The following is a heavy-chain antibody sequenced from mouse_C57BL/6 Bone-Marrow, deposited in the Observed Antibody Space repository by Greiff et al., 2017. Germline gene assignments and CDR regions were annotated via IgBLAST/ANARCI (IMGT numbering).Heavy chain of an antibody. CDR2: IDPENGDT. CDR3: TSYYGGG. Sequence: EVKLVESGAELVRPGASVKLSCTASGFNIKDDYMHWVKQRPEQGLEWIGWIDPENGDTEYASKFQGKATITADTSSNTAYLQLSSLTSEDTAVYYCTSYYGGGWGQGTTLTVSS. V-gene: IGHV14-4*01. CDR1: GFNIKDDY. D-gene: IGHD1-1*01. J-gene: IGHJ2*01.